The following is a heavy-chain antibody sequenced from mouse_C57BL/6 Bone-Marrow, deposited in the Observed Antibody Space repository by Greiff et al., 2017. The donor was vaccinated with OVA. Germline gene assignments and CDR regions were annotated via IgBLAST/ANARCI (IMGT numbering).Heavy chain of an antibody. CDR2: IYPRSGNT. J-gene: IGHJ3*01. Sequence: QVQLQQSGAELARPGASVKLSCKASGYTFTSYGISWVKQRTGQGLEWIGEIYPRSGNTYYNEKFKGKATLTADKSSSTAYMELRSLTSEDSAVYFCARSRLLRNWGQGTLVTVSA. V-gene: IGHV1-81*01. CDR1: GYTFTSYG. CDR3: ARSRLLRN.